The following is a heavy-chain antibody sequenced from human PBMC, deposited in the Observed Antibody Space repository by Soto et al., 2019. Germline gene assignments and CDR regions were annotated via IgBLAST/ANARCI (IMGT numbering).Heavy chain of an antibody. Sequence: QVQLVQSGAAVKKPGSSVKVSCKASGGTFSSYTISWVRQAPGQGLEWMGRIIPILGIANYAQKFQGRVMITADKSTSTAYMELSSLRSEDTAVYYGARDREDCSGGSCYTLWYWGQGTLVTVSS. D-gene: IGHD2-15*01. CDR3: ARDREDCSGGSCYTLWY. V-gene: IGHV1-69*08. CDR2: IIPILGIA. J-gene: IGHJ4*02. CDR1: GGTFSSYT.